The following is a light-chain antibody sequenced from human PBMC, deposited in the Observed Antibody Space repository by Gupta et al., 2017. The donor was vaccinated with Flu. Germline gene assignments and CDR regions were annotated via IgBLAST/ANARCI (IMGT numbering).Light chain of an antibody. CDR2: GAS. Sequence: PSCRASQSVYSDYLAWYQQKPGQAPRLLIYGASSRATDIPDRFSGSGSGADFTLTISRLEPEDFAVYYCQQYGGSPRTFGQGTKVEIK. CDR3: QQYGGSPRT. V-gene: IGKV3-20*01. J-gene: IGKJ1*01. CDR1: QSVYSDY.